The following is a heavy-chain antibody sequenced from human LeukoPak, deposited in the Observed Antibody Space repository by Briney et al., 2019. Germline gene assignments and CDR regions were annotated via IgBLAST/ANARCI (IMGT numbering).Heavy chain of an antibody. V-gene: IGHV1-69*01. J-gene: IGHJ4*02. CDR2: IIPIFGTA. CDR1: GGTFSSYA. D-gene: IGHD4-17*01. CDR3: ARDRGDYDHLTPDY. Sequence: GSSVKVSCKASGGTFSSYAISWVRQAPGQGLEWMGGIIPIFGTANYAQKFQGRVTITADESTSTAYMELSSLRSEDTAVYYCARDRGDYDHLTPDYWGQGTLDTVSS.